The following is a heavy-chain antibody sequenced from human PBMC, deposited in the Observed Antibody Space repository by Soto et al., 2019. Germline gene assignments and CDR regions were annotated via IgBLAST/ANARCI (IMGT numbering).Heavy chain of an antibody. CDR3: VGGSGWVMDY. D-gene: IGHD6-19*01. Sequence: EVQLVESGGGLVQPGASLRLSCSASGFIFSSYWMTWVRHAPGKGLEWVANVKQDGSEQHYVDSVKGRFTISRDNVKNSLFLQMNSLRAEDTAVYYCVGGSGWVMDYWGQGTLVTVSS. V-gene: IGHV3-7*03. J-gene: IGHJ4*02. CDR2: VKQDGSEQ. CDR1: GFIFSSYW.